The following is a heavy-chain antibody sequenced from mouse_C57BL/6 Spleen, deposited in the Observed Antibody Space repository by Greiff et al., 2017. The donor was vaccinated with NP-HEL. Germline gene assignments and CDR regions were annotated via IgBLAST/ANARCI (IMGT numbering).Heavy chain of an antibody. CDR1: GFSFNTYA. D-gene: IGHD1-1*01. CDR3: VRYGSSYDWYFDV. J-gene: IGHJ1*03. V-gene: IGHV10-1*01. Sequence: EVKLVESGGGLVQPKGSLKLSCAASGFSFNTYAMNWVRQAPGKGLEWVARIRSKSNNYATYYADSVKDRFTISRDDSESMLYLQMNNLKTEDTAMYYCVRYGSSYDWYFDVWGTGTTVTVSS. CDR2: IRSKSNNYAT.